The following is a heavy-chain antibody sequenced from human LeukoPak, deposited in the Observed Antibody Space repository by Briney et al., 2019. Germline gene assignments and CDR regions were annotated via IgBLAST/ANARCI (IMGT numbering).Heavy chain of an antibody. CDR3: AKDRRDYVWGSYHDY. CDR2: ISGDGGST. D-gene: IGHD3-16*01. CDR1: GFTFDDYA. Sequence: GGSLRLSCAASGFTFDDYAMHWVRQAPGKGLEWVSLISGDGGSTYYADSVKSRFTISRDNSKNSLYLQMNSLRTEDTALYYCAKDRRDYVWGSYHDYWGQGTLVTVSS. V-gene: IGHV3-43*02. J-gene: IGHJ4*02.